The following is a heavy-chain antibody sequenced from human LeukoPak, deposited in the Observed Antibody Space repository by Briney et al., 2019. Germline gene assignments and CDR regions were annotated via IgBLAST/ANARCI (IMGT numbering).Heavy chain of an antibody. D-gene: IGHD3-22*01. J-gene: IGHJ4*02. CDR2: IYYSGSS. V-gene: IGHV4-39*01. Sequence: PSETLSLTCTVSGGSISSSSYYWGWIRQPPGKGLEWIGSIYYSGSSYYNPSLKSRVTISVDTSKNQFSLKLSSVTAADTAVYYCARQYDSSGYYYFDYWGQGTLVTVS. CDR1: GGSISSSSYY. CDR3: ARQYDSSGYYYFDY.